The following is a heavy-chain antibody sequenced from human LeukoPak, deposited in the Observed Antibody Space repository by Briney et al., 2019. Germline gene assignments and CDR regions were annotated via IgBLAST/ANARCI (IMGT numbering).Heavy chain of an antibody. CDR2: INPSGGST. Sequence: GASVKVSCKASGYTFTSYCMHWVRQAPGQGLEWMGIINPSGGSTSYAQKFQGRVTMTRDTSTSTVYMELSSLRSEDTAVYYCARALLRLGQVDYWGQGTLVTVSS. CDR3: ARALLRLGQVDY. V-gene: IGHV1-46*01. D-gene: IGHD3-10*01. CDR1: GYTFTSYC. J-gene: IGHJ4*02.